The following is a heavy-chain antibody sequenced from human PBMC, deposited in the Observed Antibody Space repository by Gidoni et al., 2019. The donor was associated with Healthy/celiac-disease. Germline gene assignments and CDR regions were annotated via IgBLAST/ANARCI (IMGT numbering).Heavy chain of an antibody. V-gene: IGHV3-23*01. Sequence: EVQLLEAGGGLVQPGGSLRLSCAAAGFTFSSYAMSLVRQAPGKGLEWVSDISVSGGSKSYEYSVEGRFTISRDNSKSTLYLQMNSLSAEDTAVYYCAKVVVAATHFDYWGQGTLVTVSS. D-gene: IGHD2-15*01. CDR1: GFTFSSYA. J-gene: IGHJ4*02. CDR3: AKVVVAATHFDY. CDR2: ISVSGGSK.